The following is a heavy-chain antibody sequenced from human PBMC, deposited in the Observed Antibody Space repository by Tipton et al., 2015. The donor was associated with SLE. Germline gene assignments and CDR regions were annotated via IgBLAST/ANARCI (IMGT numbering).Heavy chain of an antibody. Sequence: TLSLTCNVSGGSISTDYWSWIRQSPGKGLEWIGCVCNSGSNSGSTDYNPSLRSRGTISVDASMHQFSLELTSVTAADTAVYYCARQKLRLLSPLDAWGQGTTVTVSS. J-gene: IGHJ6*02. V-gene: IGHV4-59*08. CDR1: GGSISTDY. CDR3: ARQKLRLLSPLDA. D-gene: IGHD3-10*01. CDR2: VCNSGSN.